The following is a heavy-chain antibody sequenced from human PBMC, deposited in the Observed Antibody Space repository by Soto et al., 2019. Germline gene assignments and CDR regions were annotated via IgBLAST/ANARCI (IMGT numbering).Heavy chain of an antibody. D-gene: IGHD4-4*01. V-gene: IGHV1-8*01. J-gene: IGHJ4*02. Sequence: ASVKVSCKASGYTFTSYDINRLRQATGQGLEWMGWMNPNSGNTGYAQKFQGRVTMTRNTSISTAYMELSSLRSEDTGVYYCARATVTRDHDYWGQGTLVTVSS. CDR3: ARATVTRDHDY. CDR2: MNPNSGNT. CDR1: GYTFTSYD.